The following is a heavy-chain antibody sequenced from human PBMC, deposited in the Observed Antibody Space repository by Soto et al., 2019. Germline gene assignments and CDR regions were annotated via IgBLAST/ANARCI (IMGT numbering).Heavy chain of an antibody. V-gene: IGHV4-30-4*01. CDR3: ARGEEYDRVLDY. Sequence: SETLSLTCTVSGGSISSGDYYWSWIRQPPGKGLEWIGYIYYSGNTYYNPSLKSRVTISVDTSKNQFSLKLSSVTAADTAVYYCARGEEYDRVLDYWGQGTLVTVSS. CDR1: GGSISSGDYY. D-gene: IGHD3-22*01. J-gene: IGHJ4*02. CDR2: IYYSGNT.